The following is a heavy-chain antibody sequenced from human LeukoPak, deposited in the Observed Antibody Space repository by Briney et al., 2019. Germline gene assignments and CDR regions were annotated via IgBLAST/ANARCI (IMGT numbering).Heavy chain of an antibody. CDR1: GGSISSANYY. CDR2: IFYSGST. V-gene: IGHV4-30-4*01. Sequence: PSETLSLTCTVSGGSISSANYYWNWIRQPPGKGLEWIGYIFYSGSTHYNPSLKSRATISADTSKNQFSLKLTSMTAADTAVYHCARGGEGYNYVYWGQGTLVTVSS. J-gene: IGHJ4*02. D-gene: IGHD5-24*01. CDR3: ARGGEGYNYVY.